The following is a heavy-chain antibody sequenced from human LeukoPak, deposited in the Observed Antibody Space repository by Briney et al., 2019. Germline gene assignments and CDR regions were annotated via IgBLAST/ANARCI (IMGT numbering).Heavy chain of an antibody. CDR1: GGSISSSSYY. D-gene: IGHD4-23*01. J-gene: IGHJ3*02. CDR3: ARDLYGGADAFDI. Sequence: SETLSLTCTVSGGSISSSSYYWSWIRQPAGKGLEWIGRIYTSRSTNYNPSLKSRVTISVDTSKNQFSLKLSSVTAADTAVYHCARDLYGGADAFDIWGQGTMVTVSS. V-gene: IGHV4-61*02. CDR2: IYTSRST.